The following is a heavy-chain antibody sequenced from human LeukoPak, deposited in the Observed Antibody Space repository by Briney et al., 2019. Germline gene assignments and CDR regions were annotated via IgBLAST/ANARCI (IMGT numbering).Heavy chain of an antibody. CDR3: AKGRGARYYNPMDV. CDR1: GFAFSNSA. D-gene: IGHD1-26*01. CDR2: VSGSGGST. Sequence: GGSLRLSCTGSGFAFSNSAVSWVRKAPGKRLEWVSTVSGSGGSTYYADSVRGRFTISRDNSNNTAPLQMSGLRVDDTAIYYCAKGRGARYYNPMDVWGKGTTVTVSS. V-gene: IGHV3-23*01. J-gene: IGHJ6*03.